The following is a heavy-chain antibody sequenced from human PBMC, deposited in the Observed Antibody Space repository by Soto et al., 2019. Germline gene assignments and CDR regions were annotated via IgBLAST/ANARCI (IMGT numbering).Heavy chain of an antibody. J-gene: IGHJ6*02. Sequence: SVKVSCKASGGTFSSYAISWVRQAPGQGLEWIGGIIPIFGTANYAQKFQGRVTITADESTSTAYMELSSLRSEDTAVYYCAQGGAIVATIPYYVMDVWGQGTTVTVSS. CDR3: AQGGAIVATIPYYVMDV. V-gene: IGHV1-69*13. CDR1: GGTFSSYA. D-gene: IGHD5-12*01. CDR2: IIPIFGTA.